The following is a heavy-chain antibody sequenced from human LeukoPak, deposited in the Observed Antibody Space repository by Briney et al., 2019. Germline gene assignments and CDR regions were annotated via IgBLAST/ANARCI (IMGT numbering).Heavy chain of an antibody. CDR2: IRDSGET. CDR1: GFSVSNYY. V-gene: IGHV3-66*03. D-gene: IGHD4-17*01. Sequence: GGSLRLSCAGSGFSVSNYYMSWVHQAPGKGLEWVSLIRDSGETFYADSVKGRFTISRDNSKNTMYLQMNRLRAEDTAVYFCARDRAVTQDWVEFDPWGQGTLVTVSS. CDR3: ARDRAVTQDWVEFDP. J-gene: IGHJ5*02.